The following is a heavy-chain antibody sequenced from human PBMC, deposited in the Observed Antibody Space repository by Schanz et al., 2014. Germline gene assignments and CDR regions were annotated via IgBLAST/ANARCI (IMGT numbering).Heavy chain of an antibody. CDR1: GFTFRDYY. CDR3: ARDGDRFYHNYYMDV. CDR2: ISSGSSYA. D-gene: IGHD4-17*01. V-gene: IGHV3-11*05. Sequence: QVQLVESGGGLVKPGGSLRLSCAASGFTFRDYYMSWIRQAPGKGLEWVSDISSGSSYANYADSVKGRFTISRDNAKNSLYLQRNSLRAEDTAVYYCARDGDRFYHNYYMDVWGKGTTVTVSS. J-gene: IGHJ6*03.